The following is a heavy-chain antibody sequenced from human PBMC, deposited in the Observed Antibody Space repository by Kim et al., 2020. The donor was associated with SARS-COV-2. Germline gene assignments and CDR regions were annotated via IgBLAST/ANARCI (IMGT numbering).Heavy chain of an antibody. J-gene: IGHJ6*02. CDR2: ISNDGSKK. CDR3: AKDKAFFMFAFGGAWGGMDV. D-gene: IGHD3-16*01. V-gene: IGHV3-30*18. CDR1: GFNFSNYG. Sequence: GGSLRLSCAASGFNFSNYGMHWVRQAPGKGLEWVALISNDGSKKYYADSVKGRFTISRDNSKNTLFLQMNSLRPEDTAVYFCAKDKAFFMFAFGGAWGGMDVWGRGPTVTVSS.